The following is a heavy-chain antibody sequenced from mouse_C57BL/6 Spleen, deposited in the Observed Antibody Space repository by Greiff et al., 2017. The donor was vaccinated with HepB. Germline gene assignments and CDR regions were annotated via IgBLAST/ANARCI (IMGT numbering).Heavy chain of an antibody. J-gene: IGHJ4*01. CDR1: GYSFTGYY. CDR3: ARWTTVVEDFAMDY. V-gene: IGHV1-42*01. D-gene: IGHD1-1*01. CDR2: INPSTGGT. Sequence: EVKLLESGPELVKPGASVKISCKASGYSFTGYYMNWVKQSPEKSLEWIGEINPSTGGTTYNQKFKDKATLTVDKSSSTAYMQLKSLTSEDSAVDYCARWTTVVEDFAMDYWGQGTSVTVSS.